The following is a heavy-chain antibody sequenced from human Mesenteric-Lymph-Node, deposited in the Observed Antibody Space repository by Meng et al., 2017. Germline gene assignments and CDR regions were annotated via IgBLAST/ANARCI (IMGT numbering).Heavy chain of an antibody. V-gene: IGHV3-23*01. Sequence: GESLKISCAASGFTFGSYAMSWVRQAPGKGLEWVSAISGSGGSTYYADSVKGRFTISRDNSKNTLYLQMNSLRAEDTAVYYCTTSYYDSSGYYWISLYYYYGMDVWGQGTTVTVSS. CDR2: ISGSGGST. D-gene: IGHD3-22*01. J-gene: IGHJ6*02. CDR1: GFTFGSYA. CDR3: TTSYYDSSGYYWISLYYYYGMDV.